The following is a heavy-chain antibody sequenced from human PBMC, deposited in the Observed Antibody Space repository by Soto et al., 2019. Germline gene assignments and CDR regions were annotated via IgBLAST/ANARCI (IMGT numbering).Heavy chain of an antibody. Sequence: EVQLVESGGGLVKPGGSLRLSCAASGFTFSNAWMNWVRQAPGKGLEWVGRIKSKTDGGTTDYAAPVKGRFTISRDDSKNTQYLQMNSLKTEDTAVYYCTTPYYDILTGYVPYYYYYYGMDVWGQGTTVTVSS. CDR3: TTPYYDILTGYVPYYYYYYGMDV. D-gene: IGHD3-9*01. J-gene: IGHJ6*02. CDR2: IKSKTDGGTT. V-gene: IGHV3-15*07. CDR1: GFTFSNAW.